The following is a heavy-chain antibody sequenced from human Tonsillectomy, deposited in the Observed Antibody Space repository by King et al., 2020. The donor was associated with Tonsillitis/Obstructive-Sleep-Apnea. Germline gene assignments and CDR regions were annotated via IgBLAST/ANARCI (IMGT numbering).Heavy chain of an antibody. J-gene: IGHJ3*02. V-gene: IGHV4-31*03. Sequence: VQLQESGPGLVKPSQTLSLTCTVSGGSISSGGYYWSWIRQHPGKGLEWIGYIYYSGSTYYNPSLKSRVTISVDTSKNQFSLKLSSVTAADTAVYYCARGRVAGYSSGWYISDAFDIWGQGTMVTVSS. CDR2: IYYSGST. CDR3: ARGRVAGYSSGWYISDAFDI. D-gene: IGHD6-19*01. CDR1: GGSISSGGYY.